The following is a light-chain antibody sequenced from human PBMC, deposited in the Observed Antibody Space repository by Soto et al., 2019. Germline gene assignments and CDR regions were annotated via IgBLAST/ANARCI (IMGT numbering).Light chain of an antibody. V-gene: IGKV1-39*01. J-gene: IGKJ1*01. CDR2: GTS. CDR1: QGISNL. CDR3: QQSYSSSWT. Sequence: DIQMTQSPSSLSASVGDRVTITCRASQGISNLLNWYQHKPGKAPKLLIYGTSTLQSGVPSRFSGSGSGTDFTLTISSLQREDFATYYCQQSYSSSWTFGQGTKVEIK.